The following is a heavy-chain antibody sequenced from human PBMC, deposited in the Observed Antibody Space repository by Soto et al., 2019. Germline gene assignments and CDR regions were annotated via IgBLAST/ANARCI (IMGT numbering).Heavy chain of an antibody. CDR2: IYYSGST. V-gene: IGHV4-61*01. J-gene: IGHJ4*02. CDR3: AREFLGVGSSGYFDY. CDR1: GGSVSSGSYY. Sequence: SETLSLTCTVSGGSVSSGSYYGSWILQPPGKGLELIGYIYYSGSTNYNPSLKSRFTISVDTSKNQFSLKLSSVTAADTAVYYCAREFLGVGSSGYFDYSGQGTLVTVSS. D-gene: IGHD3-22*01.